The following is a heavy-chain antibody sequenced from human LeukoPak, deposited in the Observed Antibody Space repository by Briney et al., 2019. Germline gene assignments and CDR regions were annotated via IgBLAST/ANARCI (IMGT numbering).Heavy chain of an antibody. J-gene: IGHJ3*02. V-gene: IGHV3-33*01. CDR3: ARAVGPFDI. CDR1: GFTFSTYG. CDR2: IWFDGSIK. Sequence: GGSLRLSCAASGFTFSTYGMHWVRQAPGKGLEWVAVIWFDGSIKYYADSVKGRFSISRDNSKNTLYLQMNSLRAEDTAVYYCARAVGPFDIWGQGTIVIVSS.